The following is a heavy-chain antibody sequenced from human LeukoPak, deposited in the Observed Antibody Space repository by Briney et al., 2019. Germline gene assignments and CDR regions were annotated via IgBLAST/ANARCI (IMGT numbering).Heavy chain of an antibody. CDR3: ATRNSAFADYGDLYYYYYYMDV. V-gene: IGHV1-69*05. D-gene: IGHD4-17*01. J-gene: IGHJ6*03. CDR2: IIPIFGTA. Sequence: GASVKVSCKASGYTFTSYAMNWVRQAPGQGLEWMGGIIPIFGTANYAQKFQGRVTITTDESTSTAYMELSSLRSEDTAVYYCATRNSAFADYGDLYYYYYYMDVWGKGTTVTVSS. CDR1: GYTFTSYA.